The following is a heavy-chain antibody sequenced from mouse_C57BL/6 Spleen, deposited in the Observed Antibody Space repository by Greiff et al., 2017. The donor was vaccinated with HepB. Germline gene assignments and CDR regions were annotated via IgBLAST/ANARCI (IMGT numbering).Heavy chain of an antibody. D-gene: IGHD2-2*01. CDR2: IDPENGDT. Sequence: EVQRVESGAELVRPGASVKLSCTASGFNIKDDYMHWVKQRPEQGLEWIGWIDPENGDTEYASKFQGKATITADTSSNTAYLQLSSLTSEDTAVYYCLYYGCAYWGQGTLVTVSA. CDR3: LYYGCAY. J-gene: IGHJ3*01. V-gene: IGHV14-4*01. CDR1: GFNIKDDY.